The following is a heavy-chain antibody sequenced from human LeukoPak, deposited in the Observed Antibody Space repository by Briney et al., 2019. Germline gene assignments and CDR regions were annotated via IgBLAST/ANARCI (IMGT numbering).Heavy chain of an antibody. CDR1: GFTFRSYA. CDR3: AKKWSGDYDSSGVNDAFDI. D-gene: IGHD3-22*01. Sequence: PGGSLRLPCAASGFTFRSYAMHWVRQAPGKGLEWVAFIQYDGSSKYYADSVKGRFTISRDNSRDTLYLQMNSLRAEDTAVYYCAKKWSGDYDSSGVNDAFDIWGQGTMVTVSS. V-gene: IGHV3-30*02. CDR2: IQYDGSSK. J-gene: IGHJ3*02.